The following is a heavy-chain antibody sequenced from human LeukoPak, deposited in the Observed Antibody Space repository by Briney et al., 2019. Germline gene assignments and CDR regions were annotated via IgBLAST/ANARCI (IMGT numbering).Heavy chain of an antibody. CDR3: ARLYRYCSGGSCYSFDY. V-gene: IGHV3-21*06. Sequence: GGSLRLSCAASGFSLSSYSMNWVRQAPGKGLEWLSSISGSSDYIHYADSVKGRFTISRDNAENSLYLQMNSLRAEDTAVYYCARLYRYCSGGSCYSFDYWGQGSLVTVSS. D-gene: IGHD2-15*01. CDR2: ISGSSDYI. J-gene: IGHJ4*02. CDR1: GFSLSSYS.